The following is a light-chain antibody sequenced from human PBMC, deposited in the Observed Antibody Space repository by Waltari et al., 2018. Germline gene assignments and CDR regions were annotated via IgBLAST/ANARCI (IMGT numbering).Light chain of an antibody. CDR2: DAS. Sequence: DIQMTQSPSYLSTSVGDRVTITCQASQDISSYLNWYQQKPGKAPKLLIYDASNLETGVPSRFSGSGSGTDFTFTISSLQPEDIATYYCQQYDNLPWTFGQGTKVEIK. J-gene: IGKJ1*01. CDR3: QQYDNLPWT. V-gene: IGKV1-33*01. CDR1: QDISSY.